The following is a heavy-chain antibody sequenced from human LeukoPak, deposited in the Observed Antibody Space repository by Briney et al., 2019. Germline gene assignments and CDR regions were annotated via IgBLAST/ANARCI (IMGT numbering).Heavy chain of an antibody. CDR3: ARDLGVDTSMIFFDY. CDR1: GYTFTSFG. CDR2: ISAYNGNT. Sequence: GASVKVSCKACGYTFTSFGISWLRQAPGQGLEWMGWISAYNGNTNSVQKFQGRVTMTTDISTNTAYMELRSLRSDDTAVYYCARDLGVDTSMIFFDYWGQGTVVTVSS. D-gene: IGHD3/OR15-3a*01. V-gene: IGHV1-18*01. J-gene: IGHJ4*02.